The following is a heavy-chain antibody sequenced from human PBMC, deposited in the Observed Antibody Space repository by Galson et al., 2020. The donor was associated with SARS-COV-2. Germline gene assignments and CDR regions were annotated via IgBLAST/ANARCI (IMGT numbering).Heavy chain of an antibody. Sequence: GESLKISCKGSGYTFTSYWIGWVRQMPGKGLEWMGIIYPGDSDTRYSPSFQGQVTISADKSISTAYLQWSSLKSSDTAMYYCVRATHQGRDGNNWDCNAFDIWGQGTMVTVSS. J-gene: IGHJ3*02. CDR2: IYPGDSDT. D-gene: IGHD1-1*01. CDR1: GYTFTSYW. CDR3: VRATHQGRDGNNWDCNAFDI. V-gene: IGHV5-51*01.